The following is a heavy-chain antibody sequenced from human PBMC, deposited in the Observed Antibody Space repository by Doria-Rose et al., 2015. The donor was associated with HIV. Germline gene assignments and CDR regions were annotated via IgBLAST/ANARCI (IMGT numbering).Heavy chain of an antibody. CDR1: GVSLSSPGMG. CDR3: ARIKSSRWYHKYYFDF. V-gene: IGHV2-26*01. D-gene: IGHD6-13*01. CDR2: IFTDDER. Sequence: QITLKESGPVLVKPTETLTLTCTVSGVSLSSPGMGVSWIRQPPGKALEWLANIFTDDERSYKTSQKSRLTISRGTSKSQVVLTMTDMDPVDTATYYCARIKSSRWYHKYYFDFWGQGTLVIASA. J-gene: IGHJ4*02.